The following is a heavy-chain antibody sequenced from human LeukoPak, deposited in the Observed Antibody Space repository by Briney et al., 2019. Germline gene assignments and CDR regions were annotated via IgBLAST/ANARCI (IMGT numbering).Heavy chain of an antibody. CDR2: IYYSGST. CDR3: ARGLDPFDY. V-gene: IGHV4-39*07. Sequence: PSETLSLTCTVSGGSISSSSYYWGWIRQPPGKGLEWIGSIYYSGSTYYYPSLKSRVTISVDTSKNQFSLKLSSVTAADAAVYYCARGLDPFDYWGQGTLVTASS. CDR1: GGSISSSSYY. J-gene: IGHJ4*02. D-gene: IGHD2-2*03.